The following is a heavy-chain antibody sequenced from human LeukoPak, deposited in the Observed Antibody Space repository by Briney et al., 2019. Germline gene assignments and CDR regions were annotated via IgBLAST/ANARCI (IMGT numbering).Heavy chain of an antibody. CDR3: ARGRITATLHFDY. CDR1: GYTFTAYY. V-gene: IGHV1-2*02. Sequence: ASVKVSCKASGYTFTAYYIHWVRHAPGQGLEWMGWINPNSDDTHYAQKFQGRVTMTRDTSISTAYMDLSRLRSDDTAVYYCARGRITATLHFDYWGQGTLVTVSS. J-gene: IGHJ4*02. CDR2: INPNSDDT. D-gene: IGHD1-7*01.